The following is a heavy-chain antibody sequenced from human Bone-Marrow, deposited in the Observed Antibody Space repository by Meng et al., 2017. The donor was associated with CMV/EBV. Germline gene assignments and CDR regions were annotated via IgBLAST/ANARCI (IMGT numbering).Heavy chain of an antibody. Sequence: ASVKVSCKASGYTFTGYYMHWVRQAPGQGLEWMGWINPNSGGTNYAQKFQGRVTMTRDTSISTAYMELRRLRSDDTAVYYCARDYYDSSGPPLVIWGQGTMVTVSS. D-gene: IGHD3-22*01. J-gene: IGHJ3*02. V-gene: IGHV1-2*02. CDR2: INPNSGGT. CDR1: GYTFTGYY. CDR3: ARDYYDSSGPPLVI.